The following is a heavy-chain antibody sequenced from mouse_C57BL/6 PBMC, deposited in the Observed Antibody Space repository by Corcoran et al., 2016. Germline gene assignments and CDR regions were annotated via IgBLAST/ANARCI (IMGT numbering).Heavy chain of an antibody. V-gene: IGHV14-1*01. D-gene: IGHD1-1*01. J-gene: IGHJ2*01. CDR1: GFNIKDYY. Sequence: EVQLQQSGAELVRPGASVKLSCTASGFNIKDYYMHWVKQRPEQGLEWIGRIDPEDGDIEYAPKFQGKATMTADTSSNTAYLQLSSLTSEDTAVYYCTTSSTTVVATKGYWGQGTTLTVSS. CDR2: IDPEDGDI. CDR3: TTSSTTVVATKGY.